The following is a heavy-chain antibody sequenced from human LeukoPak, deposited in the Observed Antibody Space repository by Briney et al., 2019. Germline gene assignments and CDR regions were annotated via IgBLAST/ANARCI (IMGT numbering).Heavy chain of an antibody. CDR3: IAAPGPKWYFHY. V-gene: IGHV3-23*01. J-gene: IGHJ4*02. CDR2: IETNGVKT. Sequence: GGSLRLSCAASGFPFTNYAMSWVRQAPGKGLEWVSSIETNGVKTYHADSVKGRFTISRDNSENTLSLQMNSLRVEDTAVYYCIAAPGPKWYFHYWGQGALVTVSS. D-gene: IGHD6-13*01. CDR1: GFPFTNYA.